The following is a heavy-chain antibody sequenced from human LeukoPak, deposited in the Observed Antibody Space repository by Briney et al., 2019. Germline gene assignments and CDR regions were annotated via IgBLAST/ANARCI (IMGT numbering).Heavy chain of an antibody. J-gene: IGHJ4*02. D-gene: IGHD3-22*01. Sequence: GASVKVSCRASGYTFTGYYMHWIRQAPGQGLEWMGWINPNSGRTNYAQKFQGRVTMTSDTPISKAYMDLSRLRSDDTALYHCARGTYYDSSAYSGVRLFDYWGQGTLVTVSS. CDR1: GYTFTGYY. V-gene: IGHV1-2*02. CDR3: ARGTYYDSSAYSGVRLFDY. CDR2: INPNSGRT.